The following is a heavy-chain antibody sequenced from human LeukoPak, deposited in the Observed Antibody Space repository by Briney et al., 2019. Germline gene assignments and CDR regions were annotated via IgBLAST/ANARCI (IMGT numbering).Heavy chain of an antibody. Sequence: SQTLSLTCTVSGGSISSGGHYWSWIRQHPGKGLEWIGYIYYSGSTYYNPSLKSRVTISVDTSKNQFSLKLSSVTAADTAVYYCARAVVGVTYFDYWGQGTLVTVSS. J-gene: IGHJ4*02. CDR3: ARAVVGVTYFDY. CDR1: GGSISSGGHY. D-gene: IGHD2-21*02. V-gene: IGHV4-31*03. CDR2: IYYSGST.